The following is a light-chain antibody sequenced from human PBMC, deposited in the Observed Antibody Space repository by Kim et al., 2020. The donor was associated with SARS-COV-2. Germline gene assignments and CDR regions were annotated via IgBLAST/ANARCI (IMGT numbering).Light chain of an antibody. CDR1: RSDVGSYNY. CDR3: CSYAGSYTYV. CDR2: DVS. V-gene: IGLV2-11*01. J-gene: IGLJ1*01. Sequence: GQLVTSSLTGTRSDVGSYNYGSWDQQHPGKAPKLMIYDVSKRPSGVPDRFSGSKSGNAASLTISGLQAEDEADYYCCSYAGSYTYVFVTGTKVTVL.